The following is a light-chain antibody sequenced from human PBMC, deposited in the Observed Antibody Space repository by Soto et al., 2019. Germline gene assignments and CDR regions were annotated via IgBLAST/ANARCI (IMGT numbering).Light chain of an antibody. CDR3: ATLDDSRNARGV. CDR1: RSNIGNNA. CDR2: NNN. V-gene: IGLV1-44*01. Sequence: QSVLTQTPSASGTPGQTVTISCSGSRSNIGNNAVSWYQQFPGTAPKLLIYNNNQRPSGVPDRFSGSKSGTSASLAISGLHSEDEADYYCATLDDSRNARGVFGGGTKLTVL. J-gene: IGLJ3*02.